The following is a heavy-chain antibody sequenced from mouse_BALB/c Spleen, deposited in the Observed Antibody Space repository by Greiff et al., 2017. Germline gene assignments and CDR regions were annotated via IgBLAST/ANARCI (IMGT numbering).Heavy chain of an antibody. D-gene: IGHD2-10*02. V-gene: IGHV1-62-2*01. CDR2: FYPGSGSI. CDR3: ARHEDEKYGNYDWFAY. Sequence: QVQLQQSGAELVKPGASVKLSCKASGYTFTEYIIHWVKQRSGQGLEWIGWFYPGSGSIKYNEKFKDKATLTADKSSSTVYMELSRLTSEDSAVYFCARHEDEKYGNYDWFAYWGQGTLVTVSA. J-gene: IGHJ3*01. CDR1: GYTFTEYI.